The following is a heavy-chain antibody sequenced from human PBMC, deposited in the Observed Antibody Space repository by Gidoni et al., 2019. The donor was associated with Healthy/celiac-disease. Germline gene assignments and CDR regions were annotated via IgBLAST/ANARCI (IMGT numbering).Heavy chain of an antibody. CDR3: ARDLGVNYDSSGYYTDY. J-gene: IGHJ4*02. V-gene: IGHV1-69*01. CDR1: AGTFRSYA. D-gene: IGHD3-22*01. CDR2: IIPIVGTA. Sequence: QVQLVQSGAEVKKPGSSVKVSCKASAGTFRSYAISWVRQAPGQGLEWMGGIIPIVGTANYAQKFQGRVTITADESTSTAYMELSSLRSEDTAVYYCARDLGVNYDSSGYYTDYWGQGTLVTVSS.